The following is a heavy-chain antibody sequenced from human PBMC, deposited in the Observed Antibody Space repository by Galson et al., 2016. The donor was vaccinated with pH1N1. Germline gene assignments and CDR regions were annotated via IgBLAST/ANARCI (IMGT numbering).Heavy chain of an antibody. CDR1: GFTFSSHW. CDR3: ATPMDYGDYVLNY. D-gene: IGHD4-17*01. J-gene: IGHJ4*02. V-gene: IGHV3-7*01. CDR2: IKQDGSEK. Sequence: SLRLSCAASGFTFSSHWMSWVRQAPGKGLEWVANIKQDGSEKYYVDSVKGRFTISRDNPKNSLYLQMNSLRAEDTAVYYCATPMDYGDYVLNYWGQGTLVTVSS.